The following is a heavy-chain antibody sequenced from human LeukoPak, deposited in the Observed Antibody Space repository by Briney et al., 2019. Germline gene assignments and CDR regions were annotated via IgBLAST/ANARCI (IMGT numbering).Heavy chain of an antibody. J-gene: IGHJ6*03. CDR1: GGSISSGSYY. CDR2: IYTSGST. CDR3: VTGSDYGYYYYYMDV. V-gene: IGHV4-61*02. D-gene: IGHD4-17*01. Sequence: SETLSLTCTVSGGSISSGSYYWSWIRQPAGKGLEWIGRIYTSGSTNYNPSLKSRVTISVDTSKNQFSLKLSSVTAADTAVYYCVTGSDYGYYYYYMDVWGKGTTVTVSS.